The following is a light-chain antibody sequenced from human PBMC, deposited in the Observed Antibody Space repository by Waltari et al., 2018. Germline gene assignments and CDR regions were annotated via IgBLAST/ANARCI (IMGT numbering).Light chain of an antibody. J-gene: IGKJ2*01. CDR1: KSVGNY. V-gene: IGKV3-11*01. CDR2: DAS. Sequence: EIVLTQSPATLSLSPGERATLSCRASKSVGNYLAWYQQKPGQTPRLLIYDASTRATAIPARFSGSGSGTDFTLTISSLQPEDFAVYYCQQRSNWPLYTFGQGTKLE. CDR3: QQRSNWPLYT.